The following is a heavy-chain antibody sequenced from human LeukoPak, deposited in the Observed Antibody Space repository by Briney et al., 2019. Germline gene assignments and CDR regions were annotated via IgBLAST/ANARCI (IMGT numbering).Heavy chain of an antibody. CDR1: GFTFSSYA. Sequence: GGSLRLSCAVSGFTFSSYAMMWVRQAPGKGLEWVSTVTGSAGGTYYADSVKGRFTISRDNSKNTLYLIMNSLRAEDTAVYYCAKGAAAGLVDWFDPWGQGTLVAVSS. CDR2: VTGSAGGT. J-gene: IGHJ5*02. D-gene: IGHD6-13*01. CDR3: AKGAAAGLVDWFDP. V-gene: IGHV3-23*01.